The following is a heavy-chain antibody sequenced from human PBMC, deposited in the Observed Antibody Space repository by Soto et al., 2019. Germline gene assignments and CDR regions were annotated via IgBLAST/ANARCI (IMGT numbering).Heavy chain of an antibody. CDR1: GYTFTDYY. Sequence: ASVKVYCKASGYTFTDYYMHWVRQAPGQGLEWMGWINPNSGGTNYAQQFQGRVTMTRDTSISTAYMELSSLSSDDTAVYYCARDGVVVVHYYYGMDVWGQGTTVTVSS. D-gene: IGHD2-15*01. CDR3: ARDGVVVVHYYYGMDV. J-gene: IGHJ6*02. V-gene: IGHV1-2*02. CDR2: INPNSGGT.